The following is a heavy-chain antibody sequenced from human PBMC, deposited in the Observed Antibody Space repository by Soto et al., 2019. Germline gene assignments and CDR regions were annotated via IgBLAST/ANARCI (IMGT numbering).Heavy chain of an antibody. J-gene: IGHJ6*02. V-gene: IGHV1-58*01. CDR2: IVVGSGNT. CDR1: GFTFTSSA. D-gene: IGHD4-17*01. Sequence: SVKVSCKASGFTFTSSAVQWVRQARGQRLEWIGWIVVGSGNTNYAQKFQERVTITRDMSTSTAYMELSSLRSEDTAVYYCAAPHYGDYADYYYYYGMDVWGQGTTVTV. CDR3: AAPHYGDYADYYYYYGMDV.